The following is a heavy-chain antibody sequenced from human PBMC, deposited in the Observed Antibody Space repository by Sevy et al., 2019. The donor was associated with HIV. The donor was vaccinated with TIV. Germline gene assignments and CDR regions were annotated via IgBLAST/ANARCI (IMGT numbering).Heavy chain of an antibody. V-gene: IGHV3-49*03. D-gene: IGHD3-22*01. CDR1: GFTFGDYA. J-gene: IGHJ4*02. Sequence: GESLKISCTGSGFTFGDYAMSWFRQAPGMGLEWVGFIRSKDYGGATEYAASVKGRFTISRDDSKSIADLQMNSLKTEDTAVYYCTRGCDYDTSGYSDYWGQGTLVTVS. CDR2: IRSKDYGGAT. CDR3: TRGCDYDTSGYSDY.